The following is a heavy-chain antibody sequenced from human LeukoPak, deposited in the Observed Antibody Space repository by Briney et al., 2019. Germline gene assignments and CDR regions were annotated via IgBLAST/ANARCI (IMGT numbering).Heavy chain of an antibody. CDR3: AKDVGRMGLYYFDY. V-gene: IGHV3-23*01. D-gene: IGHD2-8*01. Sequence: GGSLRLSCAASGFTFSSYAMSWVRQAPGKGLEWVSAISGSGGSTYYADSVKGRFTISRDSSKNTLYLQMNSLRAEDTAVYYCAKDVGRMGLYYFDYWGQGTLVTVSS. CDR1: GFTFSSYA. CDR2: ISGSGGST. J-gene: IGHJ4*02.